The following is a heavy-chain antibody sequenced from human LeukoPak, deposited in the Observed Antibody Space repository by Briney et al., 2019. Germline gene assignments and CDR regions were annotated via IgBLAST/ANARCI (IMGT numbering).Heavy chain of an antibody. Sequence: PGGSLRLSCAASGFTFSSYSMNWVRQAPGKGLEWVSSISSSSSYIYYADSVKGRFTISRDNAKNSLYLQMNSLRAEDTAVYYCARARNRDYCSSTSCYAFFYYGMDVWGKGTTVTVSS. CDR1: GFTFSSYS. J-gene: IGHJ6*04. CDR2: ISSSSSYI. V-gene: IGHV3-21*01. D-gene: IGHD2-2*01. CDR3: ARARNRDYCSSTSCYAFFYYGMDV.